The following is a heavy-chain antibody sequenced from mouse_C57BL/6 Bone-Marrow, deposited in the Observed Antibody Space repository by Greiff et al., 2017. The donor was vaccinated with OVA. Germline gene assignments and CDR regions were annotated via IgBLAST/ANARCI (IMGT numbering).Heavy chain of an antibody. CDR1: GFTFSDYY. CDR3: ARLREGFYYFDY. D-gene: IGHD1-1*01. V-gene: IGHV5-16*01. J-gene: IGHJ2*01. CDR2: INYDGSST. Sequence: EVKLMESEGGLVQPGSSMKLSCTASGFTFSDYYMAWVRQVPEKGLEWVANINYDGSSTYYLDSLKSRFIISRDNAKNILYLQMSSLKSEDTATYYCARLREGFYYFDYWGQGTTLTVSS.